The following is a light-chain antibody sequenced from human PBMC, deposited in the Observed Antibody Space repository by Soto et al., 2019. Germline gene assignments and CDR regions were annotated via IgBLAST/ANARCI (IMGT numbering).Light chain of an antibody. V-gene: IGKV3-11*01. J-gene: IGKJ3*01. Sequence: EIVLTQSPATLSLSPGERATLSCRASQNINSYLAWYQQKPGQAPRLLIYATSNRATCIPARFSGSGSGTDFTLSISSLEPEDFAVYYCQQRSSWPFTFGPGTKVDIK. CDR3: QQRSSWPFT. CDR2: ATS. CDR1: QNINSY.